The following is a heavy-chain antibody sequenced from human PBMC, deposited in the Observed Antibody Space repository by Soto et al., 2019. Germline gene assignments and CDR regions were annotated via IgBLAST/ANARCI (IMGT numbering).Heavy chain of an antibody. J-gene: IGHJ4*02. CDR1: GFTFSSYA. CDR3: ARGSAYSDYDLEY. V-gene: IGHV3-23*01. CDR2: VSGSGGSA. D-gene: IGHD4-17*01. Sequence: LRLSCAASGFTFSSYAMTWVRQAPGKGLEWVSGVSGSGGSAYYADSVKGRFTISRDKSTNTLYLHMNSLRAEDTAVYYCARGSAYSDYDLEYWGQGTLVTVSS.